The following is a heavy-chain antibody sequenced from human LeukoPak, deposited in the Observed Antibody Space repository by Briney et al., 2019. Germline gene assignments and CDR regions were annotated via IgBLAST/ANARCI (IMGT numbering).Heavy chain of an antibody. D-gene: IGHD3-16*01. CDR2: VSISSGTI. Sequence: GGSLRLSCAASGFTFSSYFMNWVRQAPGKGLEWISFVSISSGTIYYADSVKGRFSISRDNAKSSLDLQMNSLRAEDTAVYYCARAMSTFGGVRNYFDSWGQGTLVTVSS. V-gene: IGHV3-48*04. J-gene: IGHJ4*02. CDR3: ARAMSTFGGVRNYFDS. CDR1: GFTFSSYF.